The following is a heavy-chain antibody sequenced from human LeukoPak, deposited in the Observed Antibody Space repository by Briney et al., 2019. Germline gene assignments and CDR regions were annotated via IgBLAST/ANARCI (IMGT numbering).Heavy chain of an antibody. CDR2: ITPGGGT. CDR3: ARDRYGDGFAHFDY. J-gene: IGHJ4*02. D-gene: IGHD5-24*01. Sequence: ASVKVPCKASGYTFTYHAMHWVRQAPGQGLQWMGWITPGGGTNYPQKFQGRVAITWDTSITTAYMDLSRLTSDDTAVYYCARDRYGDGFAHFDYWGQGALVTVSS. V-gene: IGHV1-2*02. CDR1: GYTFTYHA.